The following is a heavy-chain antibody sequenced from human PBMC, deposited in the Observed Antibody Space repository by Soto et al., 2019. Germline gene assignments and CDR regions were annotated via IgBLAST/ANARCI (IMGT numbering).Heavy chain of an antibody. CDR3: AKDYGDYVGWYFDL. V-gene: IGHV3-23*01. D-gene: IGHD4-17*01. Sequence: EVQLLESGGGLVQPGGSLRLSCAASGFTVSRHAMSCVRQAPGKGLEWVSAISGSGGSTYYADSVKGRFTISRDNSKNTLYLQMNSLRAEDTAVYYCAKDYGDYVGWYFDLWGRGTLVTVSS. J-gene: IGHJ2*01. CDR2: ISGSGGST. CDR1: GFTVSRHA.